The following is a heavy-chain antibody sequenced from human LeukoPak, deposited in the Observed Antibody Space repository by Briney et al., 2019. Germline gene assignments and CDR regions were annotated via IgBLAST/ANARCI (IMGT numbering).Heavy chain of an antibody. CDR3: AKSDIIVVSDAKGNWFDP. V-gene: IGHV3-30*02. D-gene: IGHD2-2*01. Sequence: GGSLRLSCAASGFIFSNYGMHWVRQTPAKGLEWVAFIRNDGSMKYYADSAKGRFTISRDNSKNTLYLQMNNLRTEDMAVYYCAKSDIIVVSDAKGNWFDPWGQGSLVTVSS. J-gene: IGHJ5*02. CDR1: GFIFSNYG. CDR2: IRNDGSMK.